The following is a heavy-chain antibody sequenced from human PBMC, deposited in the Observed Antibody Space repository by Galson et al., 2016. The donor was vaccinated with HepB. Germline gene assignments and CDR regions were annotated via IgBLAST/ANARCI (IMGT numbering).Heavy chain of an antibody. J-gene: IGHJ6*02. CDR2: IYYSGST. CDR3: ARYRNDYIWGSNRTMDV. CDR1: GGSISSGGHY. D-gene: IGHD3-16*02. Sequence: TLSLTCTVSGGSISSGGHYWTWIRQHPGKGLEWIGYIYYSGSTFYNPSLETRLTISVDTSKNQFSLKLNSVTAADTAVYYCARYRNDYIWGSNRTMDVWGQGTTVTVSS. V-gene: IGHV4-31*03.